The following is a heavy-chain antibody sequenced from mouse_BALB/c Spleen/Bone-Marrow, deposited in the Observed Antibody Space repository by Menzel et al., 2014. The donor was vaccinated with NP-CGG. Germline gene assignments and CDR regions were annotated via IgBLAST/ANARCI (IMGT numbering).Heavy chain of an antibody. CDR1: GYTFTDYT. Sequence: EVQLQQSGPELVKPGASVKISCKTSGYTFTDYTIHRVKQSPGKSLEWIGNINPNTGGTTYNQKFKGKATLTLDKSSRTAYMELRSLTSEDSAVYYCARGRFAYWGQGTLVTVSA. CDR2: INPNTGGT. V-gene: IGHV1-22*01. J-gene: IGHJ3*01. CDR3: ARGRFAY.